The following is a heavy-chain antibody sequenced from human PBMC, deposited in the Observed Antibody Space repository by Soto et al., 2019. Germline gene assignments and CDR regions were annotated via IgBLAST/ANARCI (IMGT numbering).Heavy chain of an antibody. CDR1: GYTFTSYD. D-gene: IGHD3-3*01. Sequence: ASVKVSCKASGYTFTSYDINWVRQATGQGPEWMGWMNPNSGNTGYAQKFQGRVTMTRNTSISTAYMELSSLRSEDTAVYYCARGFTIFGVVTITNYYYYYMDVWGKGTTVTVSS. CDR3: ARGFTIFGVVTITNYYYYYMDV. V-gene: IGHV1-8*01. CDR2: MNPNSGNT. J-gene: IGHJ6*03.